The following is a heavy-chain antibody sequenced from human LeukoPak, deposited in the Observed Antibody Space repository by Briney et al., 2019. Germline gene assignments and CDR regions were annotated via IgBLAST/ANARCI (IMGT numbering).Heavy chain of an antibody. V-gene: IGHV3-49*04. Sequence: GGSLTLSCTASGFTFGDCAENWVRQAPATGLGRVGFISSKANGKTPEYAASVKGRSTISRDDSKSIAYLQMNSLKTESTALYYCARVGAWGYCSGGTCYSDYWGQGTLVTVSS. CDR1: GFTFGDCA. D-gene: IGHD2-15*01. CDR3: ARVGAWGYCSGGTCYSDY. J-gene: IGHJ4*02. CDR2: ISSKANGKTP.